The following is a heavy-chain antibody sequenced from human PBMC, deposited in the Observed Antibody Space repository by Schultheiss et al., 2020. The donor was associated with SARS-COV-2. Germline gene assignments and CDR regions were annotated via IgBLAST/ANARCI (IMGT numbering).Heavy chain of an antibody. V-gene: IGHV3-66*04. Sequence: GESLKISCAASGFTFSSYAMSWVRQAPGKGLEWVSVIYSGGSTYYADSVKGRFTISRDNSKNTLYLQMNSLRAEDTAVYYCARHGLVEMGASDAFDIWGQGTTVTVSS. D-gene: IGHD5-24*01. J-gene: IGHJ3*02. CDR3: ARHGLVEMGASDAFDI. CDR2: IYSGGST. CDR1: GFTFSSYA.